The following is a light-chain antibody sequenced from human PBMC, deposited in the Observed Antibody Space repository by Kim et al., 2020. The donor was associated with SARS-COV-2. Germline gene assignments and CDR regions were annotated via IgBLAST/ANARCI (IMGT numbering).Light chain of an antibody. CDR1: ELGEMY. CDR3: QAWDSSTVV. J-gene: IGLJ3*02. CDR2: QDT. V-gene: IGLV3-1*01. Sequence: SYELTQPPSVSVSPGQTATITCSGDELGEMYVSWFQQKPGQSPLLVIYQDTKRPSGIPERFSGSNSGNTATLTISGTQAMDEAYYHCQAWDSSTVVFGGGTRLTVL.